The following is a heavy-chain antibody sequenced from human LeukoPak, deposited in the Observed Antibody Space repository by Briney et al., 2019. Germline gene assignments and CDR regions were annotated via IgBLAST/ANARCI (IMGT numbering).Heavy chain of an antibody. Sequence: ASVKVSCKASGYTFTGYYMHWVRQAPGQGLEWMGGIIPIFGTANYAQKFQGRVTITTDESTSTAYMELSSLRSEDTAVYYCARKSTHNWFDPWGQGTLVTVSS. CDR3: ARKSTHNWFDP. V-gene: IGHV1-69*05. CDR1: GYTFTGYY. CDR2: IIPIFGTA. J-gene: IGHJ5*02.